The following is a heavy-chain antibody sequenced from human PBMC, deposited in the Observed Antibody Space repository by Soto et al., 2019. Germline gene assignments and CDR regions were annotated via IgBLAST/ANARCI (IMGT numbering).Heavy chain of an antibody. CDR1: GGSISSGGYS. J-gene: IGHJ1*01. D-gene: IGHD3-16*01. Sequence: QLQLQESGSGLVKPSQTLSLTCTVSGGSISSGGYSWSWIRQPPGKGLEWIGYIYHTGNTYYNPSLKRRVTMSVDRSKNQFSLNLNSVTAADTAVYYCARDGGYGNFQHWGQGTLVTVFS. V-gene: IGHV4-30-2*01. CDR3: ARDGGYGNFQH. CDR2: IYHTGNT.